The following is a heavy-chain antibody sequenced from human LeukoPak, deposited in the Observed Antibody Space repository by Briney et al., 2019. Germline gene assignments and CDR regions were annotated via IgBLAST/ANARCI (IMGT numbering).Heavy chain of an antibody. CDR3: ARTAHEADYDFWSGHYYYYYMDV. J-gene: IGHJ6*03. CDR1: GGTFTTYA. V-gene: IGHV1-69*05. CDR2: IIPIFVTA. Sequence: SVNVSSTPSGGTFTTYAISWVRQAPGHGLEWMGGIIPIFVTANYAQKFQGRVTITTDESTSTAYMQLSSLRSEDTAVYYCARTAHEADYDFWSGHYYYYYMDVWGKGTTVTVSS. D-gene: IGHD3-3*01.